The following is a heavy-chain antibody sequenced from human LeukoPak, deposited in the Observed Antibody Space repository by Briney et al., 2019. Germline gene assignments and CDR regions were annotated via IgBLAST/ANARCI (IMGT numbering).Heavy chain of an antibody. CDR3: ARGVYSYGYYYMGV. CDR1: GGSISSYY. D-gene: IGHD5-18*01. CDR2: IYYSGST. J-gene: IGHJ6*03. Sequence: SETLSLTCTVSGGSISSYYWSWIRQPPGKGLEWIGYIYYSGSTNYNPSLKSRVTISVDTSKNQFSLKLSSVTAADTAVYYCARGVYSYGYYYMGVWGKGTTVTISS. V-gene: IGHV4-59*01.